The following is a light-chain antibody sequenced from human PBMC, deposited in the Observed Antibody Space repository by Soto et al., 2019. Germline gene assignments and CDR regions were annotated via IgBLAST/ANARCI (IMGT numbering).Light chain of an antibody. J-gene: IGKJ1*01. CDR2: GAS. CDR3: QQYNNWGT. V-gene: IGKV3-15*01. CDR1: QSVSSN. Sequence: EIVMTQSPGTLSVSPGERATLSCRASQSVSSNLAWYQQKPGQAPRILIYGASTRATGIPARFSGSGSGTEFTLTISSLQSEDFAVYYCQQYNNWGTLGQGTKVEIK.